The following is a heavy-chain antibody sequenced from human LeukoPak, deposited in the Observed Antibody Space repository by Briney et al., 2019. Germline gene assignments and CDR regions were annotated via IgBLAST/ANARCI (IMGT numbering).Heavy chain of an antibody. D-gene: IGHD5-24*01. CDR2: IYYSGST. Sequence: SETLSLTCTVSGGSISSSSYYWGWIRQPPGKGLEWIGSIYYSGSTYYNPSLKSRVTISVDTSKNQFSLKLSSVTAADTAVYYCARDRPRSLQGSYYYYYMDVWGKGTTVTVSS. J-gene: IGHJ6*03. V-gene: IGHV4-39*07. CDR3: ARDRPRSLQGSYYYYYMDV. CDR1: GGSISSSSYY.